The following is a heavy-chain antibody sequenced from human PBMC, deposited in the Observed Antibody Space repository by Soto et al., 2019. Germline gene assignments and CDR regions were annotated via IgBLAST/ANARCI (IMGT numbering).Heavy chain of an antibody. D-gene: IGHD6-19*01. V-gene: IGHV3-21*01. CDR1: GHTFSSYT. J-gene: IGHJ4*02. CDR2: ISSGSSYI. CDR3: ANSVAVAAPFDC. Sequence: PGGSLRLSCAAAGHTFSSYTMSCVRQAPGKGLEWVSSISSGSSYIYYTDSVKGRFTISRDNAKNSMFLQMSSLRAEDTAVYYCANSVAVAAPFDCWGQGTLVTVSS.